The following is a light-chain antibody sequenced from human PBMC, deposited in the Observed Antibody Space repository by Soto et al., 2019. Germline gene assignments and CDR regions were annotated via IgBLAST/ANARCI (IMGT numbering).Light chain of an antibody. CDR1: SSDVGGYNY. CDR3: AAWSDSLSDFV. V-gene: IGLV2-14*01. CDR2: SNN. J-gene: IGLJ1*01. Sequence: QSALTQPASVSGSPGQSITISCTGTSSDVGGYNYVSWYQQHPGKAPKLLVHSNNQRPSGVSDRFSASKSGTSASLAISGLQSDDESDYYCAAWSDSLSDFVFGTGTKVTVL.